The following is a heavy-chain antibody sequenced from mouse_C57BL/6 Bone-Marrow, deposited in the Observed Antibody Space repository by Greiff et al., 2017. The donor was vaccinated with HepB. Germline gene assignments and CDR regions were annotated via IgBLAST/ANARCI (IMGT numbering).Heavy chain of an antibody. Sequence: VKLMESGAELARPGASVKLSCKASGYTFTSYGISWVKQRTGQGLEWIGEIYPRSGNTYYNEKFKGKATLTADKSSSTAYMELRSLTSEDSAVYFCARWLLPDYWGQGTTLTVSS. J-gene: IGHJ2*01. CDR2: IYPRSGNT. V-gene: IGHV1-81*01. CDR1: GYTFTSYG. CDR3: ARWLLPDY. D-gene: IGHD2-3*01.